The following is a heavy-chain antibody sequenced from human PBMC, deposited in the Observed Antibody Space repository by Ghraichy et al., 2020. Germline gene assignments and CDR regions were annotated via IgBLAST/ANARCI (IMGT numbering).Heavy chain of an antibody. J-gene: IGHJ4*02. D-gene: IGHD6-6*01. CDR1: GGSFSGYY. Sequence: SETLSLTCAVYGGSFSGYYWSWIRQPPGKGLEWIGEINHSGSTNYNPSLKSRVTISVDTSKNQFSLKLSSVTAADTAVYYCARVGRIAARDYWGQGTLVTVSS. CDR3: ARVGRIAARDY. V-gene: IGHV4-34*01. CDR2: INHSGST.